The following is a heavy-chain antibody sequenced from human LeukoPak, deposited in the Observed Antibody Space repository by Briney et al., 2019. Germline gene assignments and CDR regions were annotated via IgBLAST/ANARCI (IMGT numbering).Heavy chain of an antibody. J-gene: IGHJ4*02. V-gene: IGHV3-23*01. CDR1: GFTFSSYA. CDR3: AKGIVGATRKINFFDY. D-gene: IGHD1-26*01. Sequence: PGGSLRLSCAASGFTFSSYAMSWVRQAPGKGLEWVSAISGSGGSTYYADSVKGRFTISRDNSKNTLYLQMNSLRAEDTAVYYRAKGIVGATRKINFFDYWGQGTLVTVSS. CDR2: ISGSGGST.